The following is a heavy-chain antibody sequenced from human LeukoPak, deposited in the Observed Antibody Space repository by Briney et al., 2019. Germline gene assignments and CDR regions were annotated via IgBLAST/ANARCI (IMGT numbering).Heavy chain of an antibody. CDR1: GGSISSSSYY. J-gene: IGHJ4*02. D-gene: IGHD5-12*01. V-gene: IGHV4-39*07. Sequence: SETLSLTCTVSGGSISSSSYYWSWIRQPPGKGLEWIGEINHSGSTNYNPSLKSRVTISVDTSKNQFSLKLSSVTAADTAVYYCARGALRGGYKTIFDYWGQGTLVTVSS. CDR2: INHSGST. CDR3: ARGALRGGYKTIFDY.